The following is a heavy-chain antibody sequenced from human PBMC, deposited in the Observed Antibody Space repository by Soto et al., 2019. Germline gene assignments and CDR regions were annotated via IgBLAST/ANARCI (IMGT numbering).Heavy chain of an antibody. CDR2: IYYSGST. CDR1: GGSISSGDYY. Sequence: QVQLQESGPGLVKPSQTLSLTCTVSGGSISSGDYYWRWIRQPPGKGLEGIGYIYYSGSTYYNPSQQRRFTRSVDTSSNHFSLKLCSVTAADTAVYYCARYLMDYGDYSRDWGQGTLVTVSS. D-gene: IGHD4-17*01. J-gene: IGHJ4*02. CDR3: ARYLMDYGDYSRD. V-gene: IGHV4-30-4*01.